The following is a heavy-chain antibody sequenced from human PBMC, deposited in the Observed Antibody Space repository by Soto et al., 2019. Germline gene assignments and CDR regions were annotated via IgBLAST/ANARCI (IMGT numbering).Heavy chain of an antibody. J-gene: IGHJ6*02. CDR2: IYPGDSDN. CDR3: ATQANCSSTSCYFYYYYGRGV. CDR1: GYSFTSYW. V-gene: IGHV5-51*01. D-gene: IGHD2-2*01. Sequence: GAYLKITSKPSGYSFTSYWLGWVRQMPGKDKERMGIIYPGDSDNRYSPSFHGQVTISADKSISTAYLQWRRLKASETAMYYCATQANCSSTSCYFYYYYGRGVWGRRTT.